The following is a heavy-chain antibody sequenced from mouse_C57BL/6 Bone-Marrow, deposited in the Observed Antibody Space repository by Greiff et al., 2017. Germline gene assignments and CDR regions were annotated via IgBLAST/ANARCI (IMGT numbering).Heavy chain of an antibody. Sequence: EVQLVESGEGLVKPGGSLKLSCAASGFTFSSYAMSWVRQTPEKRLEWVAYISSGGDYIYYADTVKGRFTLSRDNARNTLYLQMSSLKSEDTAMYYCTREINDGYLYYYAMDYWGQGTSVTVSS. V-gene: IGHV5-9-1*02. J-gene: IGHJ4*01. CDR1: GFTFSSYA. CDR3: TREINDGYLYYYAMDY. CDR2: ISSGGDYI. D-gene: IGHD2-3*01.